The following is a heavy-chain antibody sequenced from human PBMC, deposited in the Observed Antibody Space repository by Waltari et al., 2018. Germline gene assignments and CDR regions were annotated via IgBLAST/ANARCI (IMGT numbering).Heavy chain of an antibody. CDR2: IKADGSGT. CDR1: RLTLGCFG. Sequence: AQVGESGGGLVRPGGSLRRSCAASRLTLGCFGMTCVSQAPGKGREWVANIKADGSGTYYVDSVKGRFTISRDNTKNSLYLQMSSLRTEDTAVYYCAIGGVETSWYWRYWGQGTLVTVSS. D-gene: IGHD6-13*01. V-gene: IGHV3-7*01. CDR3: AIGGVETSWYWRY. J-gene: IGHJ4*02.